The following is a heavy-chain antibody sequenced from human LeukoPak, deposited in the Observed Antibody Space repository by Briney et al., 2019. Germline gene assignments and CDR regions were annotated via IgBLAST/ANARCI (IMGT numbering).Heavy chain of an antibody. CDR2: IYTSGST. J-gene: IGHJ4*02. CDR1: GGSISSGSYY. D-gene: IGHD4-11*01. V-gene: IGHV4-61*02. CDR3: ARAGRYSAEDY. Sequence: SETLSLTCTVSGGSISSGSYYWSWIRQPAGKGLEWIGRIYTSGSTNYNPPLKSRVIISVDTSKTQFSLKLSSVTAADTAVYYCARAGRYSAEDYWGQGTLVTVSS.